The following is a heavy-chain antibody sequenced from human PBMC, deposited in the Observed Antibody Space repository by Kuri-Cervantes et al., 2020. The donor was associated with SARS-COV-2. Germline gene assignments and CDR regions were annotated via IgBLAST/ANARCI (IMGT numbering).Heavy chain of an antibody. Sequence: SVKVSCKASGYTFTNYAINWVRQAPGQGLEWMGGIIPIFGTANYAQKFQGRVTITADKSTSTAYMELSSLRSEDTAVYYCARGGSSYTSSWFDYYFDYWGQGTLVTVSS. CDR3: ARGGSSYTSSWFDYYFDY. D-gene: IGHD6-13*01. CDR1: GYTFTNYA. J-gene: IGHJ4*02. CDR2: IIPIFGTA. V-gene: IGHV1-69*06.